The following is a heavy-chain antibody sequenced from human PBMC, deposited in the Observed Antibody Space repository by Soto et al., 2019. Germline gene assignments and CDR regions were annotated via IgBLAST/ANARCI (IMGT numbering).Heavy chain of an antibody. CDR2: INPDGSAT. J-gene: IGHJ4*02. CDR1: GFTFSSYW. Sequence: PGGSLRLSCAASGFTFSSYWMHWVRQAPGKGLVWVSRINPDGSATNYADSVKGRFTISRDNAKNTLYLQMNSLRAEDTAVFYCGRGGSDSPMAPGYWGQGTLGTVPQ. D-gene: IGHD5-18*01. V-gene: IGHV3-74*01. CDR3: GRGGSDSPMAPGY.